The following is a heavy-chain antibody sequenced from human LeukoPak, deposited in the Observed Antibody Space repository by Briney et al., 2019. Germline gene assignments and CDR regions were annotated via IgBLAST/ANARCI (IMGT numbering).Heavy chain of an antibody. CDR3: AREWIGSVDC. J-gene: IGHJ4*02. V-gene: IGHV4-34*01. CDR1: GGSFSGYY. Sequence: PSETLSLTCVVYGGSFSGYYWTWIRQPPGKGLEWIGEITHSGSTKYNPSLKSRVTISVDTSKNQFSLNLNSVTAADTAVYYCAREWIGSVDCWGQGILVTVSS. CDR2: ITHSGST. D-gene: IGHD2-2*03.